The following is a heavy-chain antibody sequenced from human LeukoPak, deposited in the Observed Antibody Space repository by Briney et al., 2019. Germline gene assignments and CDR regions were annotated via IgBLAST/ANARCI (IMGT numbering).Heavy chain of an antibody. Sequence: SETLSLTCTVSGGSISSYYWSWIRQPPGKGLEWIGYIYYSGNTNYNPSLKSRVTISVDTSKNQFSLKMTYVTAADTAVYYCASHAHHNWFDPWGQGTLVTVSS. CDR3: ASHAHHNWFDP. V-gene: IGHV4-59*01. CDR1: GGSISSYY. J-gene: IGHJ5*02. CDR2: IYYSGNT.